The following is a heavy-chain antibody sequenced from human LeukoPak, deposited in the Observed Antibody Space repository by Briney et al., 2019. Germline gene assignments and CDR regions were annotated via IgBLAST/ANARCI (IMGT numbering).Heavy chain of an antibody. D-gene: IGHD2-8*01. CDR2: ITSTSRTI. V-gene: IGHV3-69-1*02. CDR3: ARDFPDNALFDL. CDR1: GFXFTDYS. Sequence: PGGSLRLSCAVYGFXFTDYSIHWVRQAPGKGLEWVSSITSTSRTIFYAGSVEGRCIISRDNAKNTVSLAMNSLRTEDAAIYYCARDFPDNALFDLWGQGTLVSVSS. J-gene: IGHJ4*02.